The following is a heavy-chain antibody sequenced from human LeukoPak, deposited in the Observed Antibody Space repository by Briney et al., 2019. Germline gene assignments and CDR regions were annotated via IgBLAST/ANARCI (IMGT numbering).Heavy chain of an antibody. J-gene: IGHJ5*02. CDR2: INHSGST. D-gene: IGHD3-10*01. CDR3: ARGLRYYGSLRLGGDNWFDP. Sequence: SETLSLNCAVYGGSFSGYYWSWIRQPPGKGLEWIGEINHSGSTNYNPSLKSRVTISVDTSKNQFSLKLSSVTAADTAVYYCARGLRYYGSLRLGGDNWFDPWGQGTLVTVSS. CDR1: GGSFSGYY. V-gene: IGHV4-34*01.